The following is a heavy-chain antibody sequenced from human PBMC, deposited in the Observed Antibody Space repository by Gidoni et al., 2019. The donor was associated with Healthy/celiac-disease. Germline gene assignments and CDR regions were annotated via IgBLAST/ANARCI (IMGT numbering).Heavy chain of an antibody. CDR1: GYTFTGYY. CDR3: AREAAVKQLAKRPNWFDP. CDR2: INPNSGGT. Sequence: QVQLVPSGAEVKKPGASVKVSCKASGYTFTGYYMHWVRQTPGQGLEWMGRINPNSGGTNYAQKFQGRVTMTRDTSISTAYMELSRLRSDDTAVYYCAREAAVKQLAKRPNWFDPWGQGTLVTVSS. D-gene: IGHD6-6*01. V-gene: IGHV1-2*06. J-gene: IGHJ5*02.